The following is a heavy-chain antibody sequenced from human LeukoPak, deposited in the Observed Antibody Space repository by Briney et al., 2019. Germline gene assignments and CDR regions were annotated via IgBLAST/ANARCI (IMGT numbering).Heavy chain of an antibody. CDR1: GYTFSSYD. D-gene: IGHD3-22*01. CDR3: AREDYYDSGSNDY. Sequence: ASVKVSCKASGYTFSSYDINWVRQATGQGLEWMGWMNPNSGITAYAQKFQGRVTITRNTSISTAYMELSSLRSEDTAVYYCAREDYYDSGSNDYWGQGTLVTVSS. J-gene: IGHJ4*02. V-gene: IGHV1-8*03. CDR2: MNPNSGIT.